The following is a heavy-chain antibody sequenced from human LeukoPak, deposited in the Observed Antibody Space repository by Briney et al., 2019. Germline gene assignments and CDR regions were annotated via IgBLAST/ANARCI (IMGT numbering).Heavy chain of an antibody. CDR3: ARAVVPAAIASLAVNWFDP. J-gene: IGHJ5*02. Sequence: SQTLSLTCTVSGGSISSGGYYWSWIRQHPGKGLEWIGYIYYSGSTYYNPSLKSRVTISVDTSKNQFSLKLSSVTAADTAVYYCARAVVPAAIASLAVNWFDPWGQGTLVTVSS. CDR2: IYYSGST. V-gene: IGHV4-31*03. D-gene: IGHD2-2*01. CDR1: GGSISSGGYY.